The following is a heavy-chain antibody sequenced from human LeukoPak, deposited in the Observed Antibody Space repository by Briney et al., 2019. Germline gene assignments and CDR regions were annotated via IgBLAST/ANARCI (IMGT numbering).Heavy chain of an antibody. D-gene: IGHD6-13*01. V-gene: IGHV1-18*04. Sequence: GASVKVSCKASGYTFTSYGISWVRQAPGQGLEWMGWIRGYNGNTNYAQKLQGRVTMTTDTSTSTAYMEPRSLRSDDTAVYYCARDVGYSSSWYGDYWGQGTLVTVSS. CDR2: IRGYNGNT. CDR1: GYTFTSYG. J-gene: IGHJ4*02. CDR3: ARDVGYSSSWYGDY.